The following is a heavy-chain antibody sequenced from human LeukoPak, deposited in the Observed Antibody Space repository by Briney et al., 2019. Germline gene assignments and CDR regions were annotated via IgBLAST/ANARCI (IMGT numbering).Heavy chain of an antibody. CDR2: INHSGST. CDR1: GGSFSGYY. J-gene: IGHJ4*02. V-gene: IGHV4-34*01. D-gene: IGHD3-10*01. Sequence: SETLSLTCAVYGGSFSGYYWSWIRQPPGKGLEWIGEINHSGSTNYNPSLKSRVTISVDTSKNQFSLKLSSVTAADTAVYYCARVESNGSGSYIEYWGQGTLVTVSP. CDR3: ARVESNGSGSYIEY.